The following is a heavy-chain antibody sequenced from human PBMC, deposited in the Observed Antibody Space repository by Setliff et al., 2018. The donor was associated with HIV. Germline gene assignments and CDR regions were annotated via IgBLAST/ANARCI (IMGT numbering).Heavy chain of an antibody. Sequence: SETLSLTCTVSGDSIGDYYWNWIRQPAGKGLEWIGRVYASAYSNYNPSLKSRVTMSVDTSQNQFSLKLRSVNAADTAVYYCVRDWVTRSNYYGSGSPWYFDFWGRGILVTVPQ. V-gene: IGHV4-4*07. CDR2: VYASAYS. D-gene: IGHD3-10*01. J-gene: IGHJ2*01. CDR3: VRDWVTRSNYYGSGSPWYFDF. CDR1: GDSIGDYY.